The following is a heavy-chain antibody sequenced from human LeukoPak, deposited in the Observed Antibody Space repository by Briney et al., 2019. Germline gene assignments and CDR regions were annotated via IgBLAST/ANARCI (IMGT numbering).Heavy chain of an antibody. Sequence: GGSLRLSCAASEFTFSTYSMKWVRQAPGKGLEWVSSITSSGTYTYYADSVKGRFTISRDNAKNSLYLQMNSLRAEDTAVYYCARAPDSNWGNYWGQGTLVTVSS. CDR3: ARAPDSNWGNY. J-gene: IGHJ4*02. CDR1: EFTFSTYS. CDR2: ITSSGTYT. D-gene: IGHD7-27*01. V-gene: IGHV3-21*01.